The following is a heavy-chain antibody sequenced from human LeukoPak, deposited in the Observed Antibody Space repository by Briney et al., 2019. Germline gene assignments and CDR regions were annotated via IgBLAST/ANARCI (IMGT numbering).Heavy chain of an antibody. CDR2: INPNSGGT. Sequence: VASVKVSCKASGYTFTAYYMHWVRQAPGQGLEWMGWINPNSGGTNYAQKFQGRVTMTRDTSISTAYMELSWLRSDDSALYYCARDREWDLLSYYLDVWGKGTTVTISS. V-gene: IGHV1-2*02. CDR1: GYTFTAYY. D-gene: IGHD1-26*01. CDR3: ARDREWDLLSYYLDV. J-gene: IGHJ6*03.